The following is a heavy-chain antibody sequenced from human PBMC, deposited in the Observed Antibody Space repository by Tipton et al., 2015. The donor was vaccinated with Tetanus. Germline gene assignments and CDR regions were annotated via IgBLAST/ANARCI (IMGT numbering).Heavy chain of an antibody. CDR3: ARVRRGCSGGVCYSSFDP. V-gene: IGHV4-34*01. J-gene: IGHJ5*02. Sequence: TLSLTCAVYRGSFSGYYWSWIRQPPGKGLEWIGEINHSGSTNYNPSLKSRVTMSAGPSKNQFSLRRSSVTAADTAVYYCARVRRGCSGGVCYSSFDPWGQGSLVTVSS. CDR2: INHSGST. D-gene: IGHD2-15*01. CDR1: RGSFSGYY.